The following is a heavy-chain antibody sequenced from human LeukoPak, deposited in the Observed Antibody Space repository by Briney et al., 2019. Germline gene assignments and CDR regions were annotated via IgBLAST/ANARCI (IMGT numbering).Heavy chain of an antibody. CDR3: AELGITMIGGV. Sequence: GGSLRLSCAASGFTFSNYSMNWVRQAPGKGLEWVSSISSSSSYIYYADSVKGRFTISRDNAKNSLYLQMNSLRAEDTAVYYCAELGITMIGGVWGKGTTVTISS. CDR2: ISSSSSYI. D-gene: IGHD3-10*02. V-gene: IGHV3-21*01. J-gene: IGHJ6*04. CDR1: GFTFSNYS.